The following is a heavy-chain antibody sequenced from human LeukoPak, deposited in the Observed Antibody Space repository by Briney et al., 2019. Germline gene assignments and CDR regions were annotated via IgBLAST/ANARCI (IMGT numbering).Heavy chain of an antibody. D-gene: IGHD2-2*01. CDR2: INPNSGGT. Sequence: ASVKVSCKASGYTFTGYYMHWVRQAPGQGLEWMGRINPNSGGTNYAQKFQGRVTMTRDTSISTAYMELSRLRSDDTAVYYCARGGPAANPQTIVQWLLPTGDAFDIWGQGTMVTVSS. J-gene: IGHJ3*02. CDR3: ARGGPAANPQTIVQWLLPTGDAFDI. V-gene: IGHV1-2*06. CDR1: GYTFTGYY.